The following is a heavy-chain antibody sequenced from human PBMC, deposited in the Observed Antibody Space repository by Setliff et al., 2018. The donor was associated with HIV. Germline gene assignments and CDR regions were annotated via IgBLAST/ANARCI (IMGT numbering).Heavy chain of an antibody. CDR2: INHSGST. CDR3: AGGPGTTSIDY. J-gene: IGHJ4*02. CDR1: GGSFSGYY. V-gene: IGHV4-34*01. D-gene: IGHD1-26*01. Sequence: SETLSLTCAVYGGSFSGYYWSWIRQPPGKGLEWIGEINHSGSTNYNMSLWSRVTISLDAPRNQFSLELISVTAADTAVYYCAGGPGTTSIDYWAQGTLVTVS.